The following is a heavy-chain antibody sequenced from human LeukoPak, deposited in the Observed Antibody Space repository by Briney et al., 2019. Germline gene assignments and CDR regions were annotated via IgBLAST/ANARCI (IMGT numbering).Heavy chain of an antibody. CDR1: GGTFSSYA. V-gene: IGHV1-69*04. J-gene: IGHJ6*02. CDR2: IIPILGIA. D-gene: IGHD5-12*01. CDR3: ARGYSGCEALGYYYGMDV. Sequence: SVKVSCKASGGTFSSYAISWVRQAPGQGLEWMGRIIPILGIANYAQKFQGRVTITADKSTSTAYMELSSLRSEDTAVYYCARGYSGCEALGYYYGMDVWGQGTTVTVSS.